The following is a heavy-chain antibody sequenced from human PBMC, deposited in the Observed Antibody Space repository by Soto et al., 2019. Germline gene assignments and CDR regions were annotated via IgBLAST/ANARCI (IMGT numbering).Heavy chain of an antibody. V-gene: IGHV4-31*03. CDR1: GVSISSGGNF. CDR3: AKEKGYVSSVPLV. D-gene: IGHD3-22*01. CDR2: IYYSGST. J-gene: IGHJ6*04. Sequence: SETLSLTCSVSGVSISSGGNFWSWIRQHPGKSQEWIGYIYYSGSTYYNQSLKSRVTISINTSKDQFSQKLSSVTAADTDVYYSAKEKGYVSSVPLVGGKGTRVTFSS.